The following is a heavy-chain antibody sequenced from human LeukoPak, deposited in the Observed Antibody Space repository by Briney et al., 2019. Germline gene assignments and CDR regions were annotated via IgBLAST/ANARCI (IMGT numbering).Heavy chain of an antibody. CDR3: ARVPLKASSGYAYFDC. CDR2: ISAYNGNT. Sequence: GASVKVSCKASGYTFTSYGISWVRQAPGQGLEWMGWISAYNGNTNYAQKLQGRVTMTTDTSTSTAYMELRSLRSDDTAVYYCARVPLKASSGYAYFDCWGQGTLVTVSS. V-gene: IGHV1-18*01. CDR1: GYTFTSYG. J-gene: IGHJ4*02. D-gene: IGHD5-12*01.